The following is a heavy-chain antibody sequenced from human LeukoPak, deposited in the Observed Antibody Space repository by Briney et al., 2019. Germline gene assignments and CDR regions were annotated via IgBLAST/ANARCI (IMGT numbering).Heavy chain of an antibody. D-gene: IGHD6-19*01. CDR3: AKPVAGRDFFDY. Sequence: PGGSLRLSCAVSGITFSSYAMSWVRQAPGKGLEWVSAISGSGGSTYYADSVKGRFTISRDNSKSTLYLQMNSLRAEDTAVYYCAKPVAGRDFFDYWGQGTLVTVSS. V-gene: IGHV3-23*01. CDR2: ISGSGGST. CDR1: GITFSSYA. J-gene: IGHJ4*02.